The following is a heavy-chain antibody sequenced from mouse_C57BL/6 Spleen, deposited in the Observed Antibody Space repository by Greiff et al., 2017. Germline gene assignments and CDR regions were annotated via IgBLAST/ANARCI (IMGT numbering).Heavy chain of an antibody. J-gene: IGHJ2*01. Sequence: VQLQQSGPELVKPGASVKISCKASGYTFTDYYMNWVKQSHGKSLEWIGDINPNNGGTSYNQKFKGKATLTVDKSSSTAYMELRSLTSEDSAVYYCARGGVYYGSSYGDYWGQGTTLTVSS. CDR1: GYTFTDYY. V-gene: IGHV1-26*01. CDR3: ARGGVYYGSSYGDY. CDR2: INPNNGGT. D-gene: IGHD1-1*01.